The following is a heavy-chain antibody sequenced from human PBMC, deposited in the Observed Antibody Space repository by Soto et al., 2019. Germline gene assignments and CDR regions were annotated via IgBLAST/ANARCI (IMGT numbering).Heavy chain of an antibody. J-gene: IGHJ4*02. V-gene: IGHV3-48*01. D-gene: IGHD5-18*01. Sequence: EVQLVESGGGLVQPGGSLRLSCAASGFTFSSYRMNWVRQAPGKGLEWASYISSSSSTIYYADSVKGRFTISRDNAKNSLYLQMNSLRAEDTAVYYCARDYSSYGPFDYWGQGTLVTVSS. CDR1: GFTFSSYR. CDR2: ISSSSSTI. CDR3: ARDYSSYGPFDY.